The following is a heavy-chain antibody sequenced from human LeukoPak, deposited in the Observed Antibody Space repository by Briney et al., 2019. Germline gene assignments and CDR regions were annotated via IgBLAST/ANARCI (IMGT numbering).Heavy chain of an antibody. D-gene: IGHD3-22*01. CDR3: ARAQFYYDTSGYDNWFGP. V-gene: IGHV4-39*07. J-gene: IGHJ5*02. Sequence: SETLSLTCTVSGGSISSSSYYWGWIRQPPGKGLEWIGSIYYSGSTNYNPSLKSRVTMSLDTSKNQFSLKLSSVTAADTAFYYCARAQFYYDTSGYDNWFGPWGQGTLVTVSS. CDR1: GGSISSSSYY. CDR2: IYYSGST.